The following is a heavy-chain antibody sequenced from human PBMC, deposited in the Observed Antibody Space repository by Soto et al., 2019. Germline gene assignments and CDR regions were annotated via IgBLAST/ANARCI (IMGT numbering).Heavy chain of an antibody. CDR3: AKCLGYCSGGSCYSGGYYFDY. V-gene: IGHV3-23*01. CDR2: ISGSGGST. D-gene: IGHD2-15*01. J-gene: IGHJ4*02. CDR1: GFTFSSYA. Sequence: EVQLLESGGXXVQPGGSLRLSCAASGFTFSSYAMSWVRQAPGKGLEWVSAISGSGGSTYYADSVKGRFTISRDNSKNTLYLQMNSLRAEDTAVYYCAKCLGYCSGGSCYSGGYYFDYWGQGTLVTVSS.